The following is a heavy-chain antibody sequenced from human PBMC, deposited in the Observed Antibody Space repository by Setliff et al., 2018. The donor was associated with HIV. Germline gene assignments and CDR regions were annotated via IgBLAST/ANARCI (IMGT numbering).Heavy chain of an antibody. J-gene: IGHJ4*02. CDR1: GESFSGYD. D-gene: IGHD6-19*01. CDR3: ARGKWLVRSFLFDY. V-gene: IGHV4-34*01. Sequence: PSETLSLTCAVYGESFSGYDWTWIRQPPGEGLEWIGEINHSGRTNYSPSLKGRVTISVDTSKNQFSLRLNSVTAADTAVYYCARGKWLVRSFLFDYWGQGTLVTVSS. CDR2: INHSGRT.